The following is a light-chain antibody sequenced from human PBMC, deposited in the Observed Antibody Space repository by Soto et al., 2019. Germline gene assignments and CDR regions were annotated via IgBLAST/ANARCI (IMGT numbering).Light chain of an antibody. Sequence: QSVLTQPPSVSGAPGQSVSISCIGSGSNIGAGYDVHWYQQLPGVAPKLLIFDTTNRPSGVPGRFSGSKSGASASLAITGLLPEDAADFFCQSFDTNLNAVVFGGGTKVTVL. CDR1: GSNIGAGYD. CDR2: DTT. V-gene: IGLV1-40*01. J-gene: IGLJ2*01. CDR3: QSFDTNLNAVV.